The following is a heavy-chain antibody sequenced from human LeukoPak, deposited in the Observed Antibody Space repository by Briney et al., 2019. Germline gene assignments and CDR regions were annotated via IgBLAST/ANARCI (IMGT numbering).Heavy chain of an antibody. CDR1: RFTFSSFA. Sequence: GRSLRLSRAASRFTFSSFAIHWVRQTPRKGGEWGAVISDDGSNTYSAYYVKGRSTISRDNSKNTVYLQMNSLRAEDTAVYYCAKDQRRSTWNYGDALDFWGQGTMVFVSS. V-gene: IGHV3-30*01. J-gene: IGHJ3*01. D-gene: IGHD1-7*01. CDR3: AKDQRRSTWNYGDALDF. CDR2: ISDDGSNT.